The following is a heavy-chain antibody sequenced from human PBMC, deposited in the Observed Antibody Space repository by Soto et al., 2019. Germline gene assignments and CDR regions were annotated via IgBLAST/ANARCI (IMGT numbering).Heavy chain of an antibody. J-gene: IGHJ3*02. D-gene: IGHD3-16*01. Sequence: GGSLRLSCAASGFTSSNYLMHWVRQAPGKGLVWVSLIRGDGINTKYADSVKGRFTISRDNAKNTLFLQMNSLTAEDTAVYYCATLYGPFAIRGQGTLVTVSS. CDR1: GFTSSNYL. CDR2: IRGDGINT. V-gene: IGHV3-74*01. CDR3: ATLYGPFAI.